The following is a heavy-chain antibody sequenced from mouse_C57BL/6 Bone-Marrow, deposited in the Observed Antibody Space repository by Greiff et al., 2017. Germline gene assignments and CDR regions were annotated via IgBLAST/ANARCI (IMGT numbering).Heavy chain of an antibody. CDR1: GYTFTEYT. Sequence: VVESGAELVKPGASVKLSCKASGYTFTEYTIHWVKQRSGQGLEWIGWFYPGSGSIKYNEKFKDKATLTADKSSSTVYMELSRLTSEDSAVYFWARHEEKTAQAWFAYWGQGTLVTVSA. J-gene: IGHJ3*01. CDR3: ARHEEKTAQAWFAY. D-gene: IGHD3-2*02. V-gene: IGHV1-62-2*01. CDR2: FYPGSGSI.